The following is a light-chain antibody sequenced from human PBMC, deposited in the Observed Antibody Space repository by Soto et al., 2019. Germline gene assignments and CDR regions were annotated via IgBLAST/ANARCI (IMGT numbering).Light chain of an antibody. CDR2: EVT. CDR1: SSDVGGYNF. Sequence: QSALTQPASVSGSPGQSLTISCTGTSSDVGGYNFVSWYQQHPGKAPKLIIYEVTNRPSGVSNRFSGSKSGNTASLTISGLHAEDETDYYCSSYTGSTTVVFGGGTKVTVL. J-gene: IGLJ2*01. V-gene: IGLV2-14*01. CDR3: SSYTGSTTVV.